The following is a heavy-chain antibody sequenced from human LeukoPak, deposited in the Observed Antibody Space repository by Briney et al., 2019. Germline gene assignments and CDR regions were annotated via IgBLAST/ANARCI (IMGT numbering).Heavy chain of an antibody. Sequence: GGSLRLSCAASGFTFSNYAMSWVRQAPGKGLEWVSAISGSGGSTYYADSVKGRFTISRDNSKNTLYLQMSSLRAEDTAVYYCAKDWGYSYGHSFDYWGQGTLVTVSS. CDR2: ISGSGGST. V-gene: IGHV3-23*01. D-gene: IGHD5-18*01. CDR3: AKDWGYSYGHSFDY. J-gene: IGHJ4*02. CDR1: GFTFSNYA.